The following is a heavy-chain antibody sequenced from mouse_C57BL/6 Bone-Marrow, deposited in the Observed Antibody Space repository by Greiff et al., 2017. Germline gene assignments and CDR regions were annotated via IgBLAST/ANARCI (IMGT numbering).Heavy chain of an antibody. CDR1: GFSLSTFGMG. V-gene: IGHV8-8*01. D-gene: IGHD1-1*01. Sequence: QVTLKVCGPGILQPSQTLSLTCSFSGFSLSTFGMGVGWIRQPSGKGLEWLAHIWWDDDKYYNPALKSRLTISKDTSKNQVFLKIANVDTADTATYYCARIPSIYDYGSSSAWFAYWGQGTLVTVSA. CDR3: ARIPSIYDYGSSSAWFAY. J-gene: IGHJ3*01. CDR2: IWWDDDK.